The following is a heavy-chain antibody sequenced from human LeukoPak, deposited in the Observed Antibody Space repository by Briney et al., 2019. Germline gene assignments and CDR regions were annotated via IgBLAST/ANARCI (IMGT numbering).Heavy chain of an antibody. CDR1: GGSISSYY. CDR2: IYYSGST. Sequence: PSETLSLTCTVSGGSISSYYWSWIRQPPGKGLEWIGYIYYSGSTNYNPSLKSRVTISVDTSKNQFSLKLSSVTAADTAVYYCASIKYGSGSYYSIDYWGQGTLVTVSS. D-gene: IGHD3-10*01. V-gene: IGHV4-59*01. J-gene: IGHJ4*02. CDR3: ASIKYGSGSYYSIDY.